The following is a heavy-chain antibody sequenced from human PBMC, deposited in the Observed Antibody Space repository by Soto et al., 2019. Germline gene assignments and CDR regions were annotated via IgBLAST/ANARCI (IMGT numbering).Heavy chain of an antibody. J-gene: IGHJ5*02. CDR2: ISAYDGKT. CDR1: GYTFNTYG. Sequence: ASVKVSCKTSGYTFNTYGINWVRQAPGQGLELMGWISAYDGKTTYAEKFQGRVTLTTDTSTSTAYMELRSLRSDDTAIYYCARDPHEFWTSYWFDPLGQGTPVT. D-gene: IGHD3-3*01. CDR3: ARDPHEFWTSYWFDP. V-gene: IGHV1-18*01.